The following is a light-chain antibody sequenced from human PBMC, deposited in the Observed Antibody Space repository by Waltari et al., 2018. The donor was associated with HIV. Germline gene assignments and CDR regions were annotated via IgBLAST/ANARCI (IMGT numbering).Light chain of an antibody. V-gene: IGKV3-20*01. Sequence: EIVLTQSPGTLSLSPGERATLSCRASQSVSSSYLAWYQQKPGQAPRLLIYGASSRATGIPDRFSGSGSGTDFTLTISRLEPEDCAVDYCQQYGNSPDSFGQGTKVEIK. CDR1: QSVSSSY. J-gene: IGKJ2*03. CDR3: QQYGNSPDS. CDR2: GAS.